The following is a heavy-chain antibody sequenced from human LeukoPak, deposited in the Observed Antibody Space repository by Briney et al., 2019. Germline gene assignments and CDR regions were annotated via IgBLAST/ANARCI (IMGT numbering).Heavy chain of an antibody. D-gene: IGHD5-18*01. Sequence: GGSLRLSCAASGFTFSDSYMTWIRQAPGKGLEWLSYISSLSTTIYYADSVKGRFTISRDNAKESLYLQMNNLRDEDTAVYYCARVGYNYGYNWFDPWGQGILVTVSS. CDR3: ARVGYNYGYNWFDP. CDR2: ISSLSTTI. V-gene: IGHV3-11*01. J-gene: IGHJ5*02. CDR1: GFTFSDSY.